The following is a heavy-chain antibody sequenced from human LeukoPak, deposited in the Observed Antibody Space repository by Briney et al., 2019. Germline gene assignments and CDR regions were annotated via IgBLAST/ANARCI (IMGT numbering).Heavy chain of an antibody. J-gene: IGHJ4*01. CDR2: LNPHSGGT. Sequence: ASVKVSCKASGYTFTDYYLHWVRQAPGQGLEWMGFLNPHSGGTNYAQRFQGRVTMTRDTSINTAYMELSSLTSDDTAVFYCARGGYRSYYGSYHYWGQGTLVTVSS. CDR1: GYTFTDYY. V-gene: IGHV1-2*02. CDR3: ARGGYRSYYGSYHY. D-gene: IGHD3-10*01.